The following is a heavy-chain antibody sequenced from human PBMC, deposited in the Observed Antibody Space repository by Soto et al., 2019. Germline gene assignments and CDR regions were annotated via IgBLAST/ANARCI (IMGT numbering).Heavy chain of an antibody. CDR3: ARGDAINWFDP. CDR2: IYHSGST. J-gene: IGHJ5*02. Sequence: SETLSLTCAVSGGSISSGGYSWSWIRQPPGKGLEWIGYIYHSGSTYYNPSLKSRVTISVDRSKNQFSLKLSSVTAADTAVYYCARGDAINWFDPWGQGTLVTVPS. V-gene: IGHV4-30-2*01. D-gene: IGHD2-2*01. CDR1: GGSISSGGYS.